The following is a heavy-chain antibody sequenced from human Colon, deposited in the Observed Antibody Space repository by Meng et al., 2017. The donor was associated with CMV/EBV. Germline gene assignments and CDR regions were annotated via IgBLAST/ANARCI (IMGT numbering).Heavy chain of an antibody. Sequence: SETLSLTCTVSGGSISSSSYYWGWIRQPPGKGLEWIGNIYYSGTTYYSPSLKSRVTISVDTSKNQFSLNLSSVTAADTAVYYCARCMAAAGYNWFDPWGQGTLVTVSS. D-gene: IGHD6-13*01. V-gene: IGHV4-39*07. CDR2: IYYSGTT. J-gene: IGHJ5*02. CDR3: ARCMAAAGYNWFDP. CDR1: GGSISSSSYY.